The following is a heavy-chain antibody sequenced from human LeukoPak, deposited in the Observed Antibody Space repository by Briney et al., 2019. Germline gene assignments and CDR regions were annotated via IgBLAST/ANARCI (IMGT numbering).Heavy chain of an antibody. Sequence: PGGSLRLSCATSGFTFSDYYMNWIRQAPGKGLEWVSYISSSGSSIYYADSVKGRFTISRDNAKNSLYLQMNSLRAEDTAVYYCARLRRGSPRLNVVVPAALAEAFDIWGQGTMVTVSS. CDR1: GFTFSDYY. J-gene: IGHJ3*02. D-gene: IGHD2-2*01. V-gene: IGHV3-11*04. CDR3: ARLRRGSPRLNVVVPAALAEAFDI. CDR2: ISSSGSSI.